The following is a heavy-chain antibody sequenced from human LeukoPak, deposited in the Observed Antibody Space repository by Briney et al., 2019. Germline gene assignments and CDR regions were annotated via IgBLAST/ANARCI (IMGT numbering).Heavy chain of an antibody. CDR2: IIPILGIA. J-gene: IGHJ6*02. CDR3: AVTKGQLPTQTYYYYYGMDV. CDR1: GGTFSSYT. V-gene: IGHV1-69*02. Sequence: SVKVSCKASGGTFSSYTISWVRQAPGQGLEWMGRIIPILGIANYAQKFQGRVTITADKSTSTAYMELSSLRSEDTAVYYCAVTKGQLPTQTYYYYYGMDVWGQGTTVTVSS. D-gene: IGHD4-23*01.